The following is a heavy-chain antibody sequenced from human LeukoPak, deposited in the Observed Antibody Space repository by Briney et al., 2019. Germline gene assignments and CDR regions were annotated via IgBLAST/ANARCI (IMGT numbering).Heavy chain of an antibody. D-gene: IGHD6-19*01. CDR3: ARVSFSGWPPLYYFDY. Sequence: PSETLSLTCTVSGGSISSYYWSWIRQPPGKGLEWIGYIYYSGVTNYNPSLKSRVTISVDTSKNQFSLKLSSVTAADTAVYYCARVSFSGWPPLYYFDYWGQGTLVTVSS. J-gene: IGHJ4*02. CDR1: GGSISSYY. V-gene: IGHV4-59*01. CDR2: IYYSGVT.